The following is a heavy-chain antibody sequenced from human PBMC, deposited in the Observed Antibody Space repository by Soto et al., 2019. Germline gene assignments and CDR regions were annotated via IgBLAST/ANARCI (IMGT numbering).Heavy chain of an antibody. CDR2: ISGSGVST. CDR1: GFTFSSYA. V-gene: IGHV3-23*01. J-gene: IGHJ4*02. Sequence: EVQLLESGGGLVQPGGSLRLSCAASGFTFSSYAMSWVRQAPGKGLEWVSAISGSGVSTYYADSVKGRFTISRDNSKNTVYLQMNSLRAEDTAVYYCAKDRGYSYGWDYFDYWGQGTLVTVSS. D-gene: IGHD5-18*01. CDR3: AKDRGYSYGWDYFDY.